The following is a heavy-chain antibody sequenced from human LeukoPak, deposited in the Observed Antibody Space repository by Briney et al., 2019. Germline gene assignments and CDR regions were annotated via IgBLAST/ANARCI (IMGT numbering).Heavy chain of an antibody. CDR3: ARAASNSKTLFDY. CDR1: GGSINNYY. V-gene: IGHV4-59*01. Sequence: PSETLSLSCIVFGGSINNYYWSWIRQPPGKGLEWIGYIYYSGSTNYSPSLQSRVTISVDTSKNQFSLNLTSVTAADTAVYYCARAASNSKTLFDYWGQGTLVTVSS. CDR2: IYYSGST. J-gene: IGHJ4*02. D-gene: IGHD6-6*01.